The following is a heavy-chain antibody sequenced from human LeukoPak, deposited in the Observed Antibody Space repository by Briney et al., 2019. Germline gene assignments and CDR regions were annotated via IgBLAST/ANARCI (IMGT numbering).Heavy chain of an antibody. J-gene: IGHJ4*02. Sequence: GGSLRLSCAASGFTFSNYDMHWVRQAPGKGLEWVTFILYDGSNEYYADSVKGRFTISRDNSKNTLYLQMNSLRAEDTAVYYCAKDIGSYYDYWGQGILVTVSS. D-gene: IGHD3-10*01. V-gene: IGHV3-30*02. CDR2: ILYDGSNE. CDR1: GFTFSNYD. CDR3: AKDIGSYYDY.